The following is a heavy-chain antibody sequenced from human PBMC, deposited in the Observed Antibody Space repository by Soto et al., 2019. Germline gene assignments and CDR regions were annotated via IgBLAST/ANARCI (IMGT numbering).Heavy chain of an antibody. D-gene: IGHD3-10*01. Sequence: SQTLSLTCTVSVGSIHRYLWSWIRPYPGKGLEWIVHIYYSGSTSYSPSLKSRVSISVDTSKNQFSLEVHSVTAADTAVYYCARAGTNMVQFDYWGQGTLVTVSS. CDR3: ARAGTNMVQFDY. V-gene: IGHV4-59*01. J-gene: IGHJ4*02. CDR1: VGSIHRYL. CDR2: IYYSGST.